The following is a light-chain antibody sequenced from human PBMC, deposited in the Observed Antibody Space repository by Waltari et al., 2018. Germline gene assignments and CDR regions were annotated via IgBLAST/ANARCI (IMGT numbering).Light chain of an antibody. V-gene: IGKV4-1*01. J-gene: IGKJ1*01. CDR2: WAS. CDR1: QSIFYTSNDKNY. CDR3: QQYYTTPRT. Sequence: DIVMTQSPDSLAVSLGARATITCKSSQSIFYTSNDKNYLAWYQQRPGQPPKLLIYWASTRASGVPDRFSGSGSGTDFTLTISNLQAEDVSVYFCQQYYTTPRTFGQGTKVEIK.